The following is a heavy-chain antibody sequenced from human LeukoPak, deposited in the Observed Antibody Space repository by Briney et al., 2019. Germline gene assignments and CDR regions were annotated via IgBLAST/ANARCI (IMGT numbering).Heavy chain of an antibody. CDR2: INPNSGGT. CDR3: ARDPLGYCGSTSCLIPLGFDP. Sequence: ASVKVSXKASGYTFTGYYMHWVRQAPGQGLEWMGWINPNSGGTNYAQKFQGRVTMTRDTSISTACMELSRLRSDDTAVYYCARDPLGYCGSTSCLIPLGFDPWGQGALVTVSS. J-gene: IGHJ5*02. V-gene: IGHV1-2*02. D-gene: IGHD2-2*01. CDR1: GYTFTGYY.